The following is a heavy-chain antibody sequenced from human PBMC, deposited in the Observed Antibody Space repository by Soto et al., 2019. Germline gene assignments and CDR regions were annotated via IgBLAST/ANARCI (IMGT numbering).Heavy chain of an antibody. V-gene: IGHV1-69*02. CDR1: GGTFSSYT. J-gene: IGHJ5*02. D-gene: IGHD4-4*01. Sequence: QVQLVQSGAEVKKPGSSVKVSCKASGGTFSSYTISWVRQAPGQGLEWMGRIIPILGIANYAQKFQGRVTIAADKSTSTDYMELGSLRSEDTAVYYCAGYESEGYRSVGNWFDPWGQGTLVTVSS. CDR2: IIPILGIA. CDR3: AGYESEGYRSVGNWFDP.